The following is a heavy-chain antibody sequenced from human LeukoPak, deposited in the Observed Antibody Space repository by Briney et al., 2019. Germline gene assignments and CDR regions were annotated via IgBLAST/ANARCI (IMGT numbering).Heavy chain of an antibody. J-gene: IGHJ3*02. CDR1: GGSISTYY. CDR3: ARYVSEFGAFDI. CDR2: IYYSGST. Sequence: KPSETLSLTCTVSGGSISTYYWSWIRQPPGKGLEWIGYIYYSGSTNYNPSLKSRVTISVDTSKNQFSLKLSSVTAADTAVYYCARYVSEFGAFDIWGQGTMVTVSS. V-gene: IGHV4-59*01. D-gene: IGHD3-10*01.